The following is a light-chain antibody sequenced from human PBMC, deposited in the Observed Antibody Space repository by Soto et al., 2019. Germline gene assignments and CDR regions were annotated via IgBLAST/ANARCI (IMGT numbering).Light chain of an antibody. CDR1: QSLSSNF. V-gene: IGKV3-20*01. Sequence: PATLSLSPGERATLSCRASQSLSSNFLAWYQQKPGQPPSLLIYDSSTRATGFPHRFSGSGSGTDFTLTTISLEPEDFAVYYCHKYDISPWTFAQGPKWIS. CDR3: HKYDISPWT. J-gene: IGKJ1*01. CDR2: DSS.